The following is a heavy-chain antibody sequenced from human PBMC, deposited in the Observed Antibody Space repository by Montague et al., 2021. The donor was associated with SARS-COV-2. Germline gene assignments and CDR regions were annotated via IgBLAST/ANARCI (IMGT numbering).Heavy chain of an antibody. D-gene: IGHD7-27*01. V-gene: IGHV4-39*01. J-gene: IGHJ2*01. CDR3: SCQTNWGSPGYIDF. CDR2: IYYSGTT. Sequence: SETLSLTCTVSGGSINSNSYYWGWIRQPPGKGLEWIGSIYYSGTTDYNPSLKGRITISVDTSKNQFSPKLTTVTAADTSVFCCSCQTNWGSPGYIDFWGRGTLVTVS. CDR1: GGSINSNSYY.